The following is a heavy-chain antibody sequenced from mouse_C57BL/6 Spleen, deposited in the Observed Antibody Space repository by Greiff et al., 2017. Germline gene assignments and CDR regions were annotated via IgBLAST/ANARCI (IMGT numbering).Heavy chain of an antibody. Sequence: VQLQQSGPELVKPGASVKISCKASGYAFSSSWMNWVKQRPGKGLEWIGRIYPGDGDTNYNGKFKGKATLTADKSSSTAYMQLSSLTSEDSAVYFCARSAAQATFAYGGQGTLVTVSA. CDR2: IYPGDGDT. V-gene: IGHV1-82*01. D-gene: IGHD3-2*02. J-gene: IGHJ3*01. CDR3: ARSAAQATFAY. CDR1: GYAFSSSW.